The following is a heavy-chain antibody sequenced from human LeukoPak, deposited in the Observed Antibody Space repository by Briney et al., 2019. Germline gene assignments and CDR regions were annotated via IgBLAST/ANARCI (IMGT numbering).Heavy chain of an antibody. CDR3: ARQYSSSSAEYFQH. Sequence: PGGSLSLSGAAPGFTFSSFAMGWVPQAPGKGRKWVSAISGSGGSTYYADSVKGRFTISRDNSKNTLYLQMNSLRAEDTAVYYCARQYSSSSAEYFQHWGQGTLVTVSS. D-gene: IGHD6-6*01. CDR1: GFTFSSFA. J-gene: IGHJ1*01. CDR2: ISGSGGST. V-gene: IGHV3-23*01.